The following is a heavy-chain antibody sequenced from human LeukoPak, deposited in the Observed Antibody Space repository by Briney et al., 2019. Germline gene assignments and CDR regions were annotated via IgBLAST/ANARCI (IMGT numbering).Heavy chain of an antibody. CDR1: GFTFSSYW. J-gene: IGHJ5*02. V-gene: IGHV3-74*01. D-gene: IGHD2-15*01. CDR3: ARGLLGKYNWFDP. CDR2: VNSDGSST. Sequence: GRSLRLSCAASGFTFSSYWMHWVRQAPGKGLVWVSRVNSDGSSTSYADSVKGRFTISRDNAKNTLYLQMNSLRAEDTAVYYCARGLLGKYNWFDPWGQGTLVTVSS.